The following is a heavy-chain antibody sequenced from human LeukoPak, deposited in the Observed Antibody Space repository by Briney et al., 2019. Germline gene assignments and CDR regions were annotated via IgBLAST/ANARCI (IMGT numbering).Heavy chain of an antibody. CDR1: GFTVSSNY. D-gene: IGHD5-18*01. V-gene: IGHV3-53*04. CDR2: IYSGGST. CDR3: ARVPPYSYGYYYYGMDV. J-gene: IGHJ6*02. Sequence: GGSLRLSCAASGFTVSSNYISWVRQAPGKGLEWVSVIYSGGSTYYADSVKGRFTISRHNSKNTLYLQMNSLRAEDTAVYYCARVPPYSYGYYYYGMDVWGQGTTVTVSS.